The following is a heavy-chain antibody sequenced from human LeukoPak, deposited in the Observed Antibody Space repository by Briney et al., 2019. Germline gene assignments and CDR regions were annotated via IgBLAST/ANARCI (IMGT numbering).Heavy chain of an antibody. D-gene: IGHD4-17*01. J-gene: IGHJ6*02. V-gene: IGHV1-8*01. CDR2: MNPNSGNT. CDR3: ARTAQDYCDYSLGMDV. Sequence: ASVKVSCKASGYTFTSYDINWVRQATGQGLEWMGWMNPNSGNTGYAQKFQGRVTMTRNTSISTAYMELSSVTAADTAVYYCARTAQDYCDYSLGMDVWGQGTTVTVSS. CDR1: GYTFTSYD.